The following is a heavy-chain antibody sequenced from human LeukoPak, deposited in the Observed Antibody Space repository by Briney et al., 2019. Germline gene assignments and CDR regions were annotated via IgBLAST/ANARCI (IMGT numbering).Heavy chain of an antibody. D-gene: IGHD2-21*02. J-gene: IGHJ4*02. Sequence: ASVKVSCKASGYTFTSYYMHWVRQAPGEGLEWMGIINPTGVSTSYAQKFQGRVTMTRDTSTSTVYMELSSLRSEDTAVYYCARDHYHKVHSVMVTAPDYWGRGTLVIVSS. CDR3: ARDHYHKVHSVMVTAPDY. CDR2: INPTGVST. CDR1: GYTFTSYY. V-gene: IGHV1-46*01.